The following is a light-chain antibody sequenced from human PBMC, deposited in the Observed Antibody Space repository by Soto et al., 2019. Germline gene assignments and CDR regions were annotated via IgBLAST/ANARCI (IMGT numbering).Light chain of an antibody. Sequence: EIVMTQSPATLSVSPGERATLSCRASQSVSNNLAWYQQKPAQAPRLLISHASTGATGIPARFSGSGSGTELTLTISSVQSEDFAVYYCQQYNEWPLTFGGGTKVEIK. CDR2: HAS. CDR1: QSVSNN. J-gene: IGKJ4*01. CDR3: QQYNEWPLT. V-gene: IGKV3-15*01.